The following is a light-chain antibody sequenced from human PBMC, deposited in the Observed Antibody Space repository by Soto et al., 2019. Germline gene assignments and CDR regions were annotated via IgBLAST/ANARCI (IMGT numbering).Light chain of an antibody. CDR1: TSDVGGYNF. J-gene: IGLJ2*01. V-gene: IGLV2-11*01. CDR3: CSYAGSDTLGV. CDR2: DVS. Sequence: QSVLTQPRSVSGSPGQSVTISCTGTTSDVGGYNFVSWYQQHPGKAPKVMIYDVSKRPSGVPDRFSGSKSGNTASLTISGLQAEDEADYYCCSYAGSDTLGVFGGGTKLTVL.